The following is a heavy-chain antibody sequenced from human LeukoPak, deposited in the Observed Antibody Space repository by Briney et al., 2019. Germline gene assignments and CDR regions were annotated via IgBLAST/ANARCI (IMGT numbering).Heavy chain of an antibody. Sequence: GGSLRLSCAASGFTFKTYAINRFRQAPGKGLEWVAAISGSGDGTHYSNSVSGRFTISRDNFRNIVHLQMTSLRAGDTAVYYCGKAAFPEHPWDLDSWGRGTLVTVSS. J-gene: IGHJ4*02. V-gene: IGHV3-23*01. CDR1: GFTFKTYA. CDR3: GKAAFPEHPWDLDS. CDR2: ISGSGDGT. D-gene: IGHD1-26*01.